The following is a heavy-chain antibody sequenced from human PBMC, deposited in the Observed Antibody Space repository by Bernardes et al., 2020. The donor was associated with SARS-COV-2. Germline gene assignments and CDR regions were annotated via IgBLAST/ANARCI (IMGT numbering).Heavy chain of an antibody. D-gene: IGHD5-18*01. CDR1: GFTFSNAW. J-gene: IGHJ4*02. V-gene: IGHV3-15*01. Sequence: GGSLRLSCAASGFTFSNAWMSWVRQAPGNGLEWVGRIKSKTDGGTTDYAAPVKGRFTISRDDSKNTLYLQMNSLKTEDTAVYYCAKEGGYNYGFQWGQGTLVTVSP. CDR3: AKEGGYNYGFQ. CDR2: IKSKTDGGTT.